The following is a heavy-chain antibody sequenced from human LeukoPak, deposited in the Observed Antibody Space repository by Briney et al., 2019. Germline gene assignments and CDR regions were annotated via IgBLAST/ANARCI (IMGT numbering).Heavy chain of an antibody. CDR1: GFTFSSYA. CDR3: AKDPALKSSSGYYYFDY. CDR2: ISGSGGST. J-gene: IGHJ4*02. Sequence: GGSLRLSCAASGFTFSSYAMSWVRQAPGKGLEWVSAISGSGGSTYYADSVKGRFTISRDNSKNTLYLQMNSLSAEDTAVYYCAKDPALKSSSGYYYFDYWGQGTLVTVSS. V-gene: IGHV3-23*01. D-gene: IGHD3-22*01.